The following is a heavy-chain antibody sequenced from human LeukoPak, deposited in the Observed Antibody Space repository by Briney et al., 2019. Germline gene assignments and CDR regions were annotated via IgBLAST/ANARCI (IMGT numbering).Heavy chain of an antibody. CDR3: ARHGAFYYGSGSSGFDY. CDR1: GFSISNVYY. J-gene: IGHJ4*02. D-gene: IGHD3-10*01. Sequence: PSETLSLTCAVSGFSISNVYYWAWIRQPPGKGLELLGSIYHSGSTYYNPSLNSRVTISVDTSKNQFCLKLISVTAADTAVYYCARHGAFYYGSGSSGFDYWGQGILVTVSS. CDR2: IYHSGST. V-gene: IGHV4-38-2*01.